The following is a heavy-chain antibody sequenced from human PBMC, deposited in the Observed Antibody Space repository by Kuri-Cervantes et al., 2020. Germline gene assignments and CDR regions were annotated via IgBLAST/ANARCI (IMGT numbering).Heavy chain of an antibody. Sequence: ASVKVSCKASGDTVSIYYIHWVRQAPGQGLEWMGIINPNGGSIDYAQKFRGRVTMTRDTSTNTIYMEVRSLTSEDTAVYYCARSTGYYFDYWGQGTLVTVSS. J-gene: IGHJ4*02. V-gene: IGHV1-46*01. CDR2: INPNGGSI. CDR3: ARSTGYYFDY. CDR1: GDTVSIYY.